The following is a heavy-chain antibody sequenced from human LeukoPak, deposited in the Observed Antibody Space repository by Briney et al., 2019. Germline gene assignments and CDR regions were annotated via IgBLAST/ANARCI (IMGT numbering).Heavy chain of an antibody. CDR3: ARGPDIGSGSYRYYYYMDV. CDR1: GYTFTGYY. D-gene: IGHD1-26*01. Sequence: ASVKVSCKASGYTFTGYYMHWVRQAPGQGLEWMGWINPNSGNTGYAQKFQGRVTITRNTSISTAYMELSSLRSEDTAVYYCARGPDIGSGSYRYYYYMDVWGKGTTVTVSS. CDR2: INPNSGNT. V-gene: IGHV1-8*03. J-gene: IGHJ6*03.